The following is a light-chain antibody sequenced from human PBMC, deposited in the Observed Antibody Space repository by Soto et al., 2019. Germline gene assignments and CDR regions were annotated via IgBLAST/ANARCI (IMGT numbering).Light chain of an antibody. Sequence: MVMTQSPATLYVSPGERATLSCRASQSVSRNYLAWYQQKPGQAPRLMIYDASSRATGIPDRFSGGGSGTDVTLTISRLEKEDFAVYYCQQFSSYTLTFGGGTKVDIK. CDR3: QQFSSYTLT. CDR1: QSVSRNY. J-gene: IGKJ4*01. V-gene: IGKV3-20*01. CDR2: DAS.